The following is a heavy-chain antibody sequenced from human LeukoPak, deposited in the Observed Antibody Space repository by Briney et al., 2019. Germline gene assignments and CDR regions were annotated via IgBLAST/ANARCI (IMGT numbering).Heavy chain of an antibody. J-gene: IGHJ5*02. V-gene: IGHV1-8*01. Sequence: ASVKVSCKASGYTFTSYDINWVRQATGQGLEWMGRMNPNSGNTGYAQKFQGRVTMTRNTSISTAYMELSSLRSEDTAVYYCARGLRLAVAGTPWGQGTLVTVSS. D-gene: IGHD6-19*01. CDR1: GYTFTSYD. CDR2: MNPNSGNT. CDR3: ARGLRLAVAGTP.